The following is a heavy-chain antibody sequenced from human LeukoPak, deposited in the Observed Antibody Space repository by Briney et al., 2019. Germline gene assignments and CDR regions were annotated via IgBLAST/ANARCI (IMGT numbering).Heavy chain of an antibody. CDR3: ARDRSNYYWYFDL. D-gene: IGHD4-11*01. CDR1: GFTVSSNY. V-gene: IGHV3-53*01. Sequence: GGSLRLSCAASGFTVSSNYMSWVRQAPGKGLEWVSVICSGGSTYYADSVKGRFTISRDNSENTLYLQMNSLRAEDTAVYYCARDRSNYYWYFDLWGRGTLVTVSS. CDR2: ICSGGST. J-gene: IGHJ2*01.